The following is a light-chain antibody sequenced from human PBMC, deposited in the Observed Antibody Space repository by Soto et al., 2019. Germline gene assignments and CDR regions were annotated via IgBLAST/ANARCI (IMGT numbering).Light chain of an antibody. CDR1: SSDVGSYNL. CDR3: CSYAGSSPYV. V-gene: IGLV2-23*02. CDR2: DVS. Sequence: QPVLTQPASVSGSPGQSITISCTGTSSDVGSYNLVSWYQQHPGKAPKLMIYDVSKRPSGVSNRCSGFKSGNTASLTISGLHAEDEADYYCCSYAGSSPYVFGTGTKLTVL. J-gene: IGLJ1*01.